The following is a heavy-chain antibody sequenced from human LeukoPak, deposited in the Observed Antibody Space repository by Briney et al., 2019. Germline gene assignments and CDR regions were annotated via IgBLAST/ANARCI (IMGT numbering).Heavy chain of an antibody. CDR2: INPNSGDT. D-gene: IGHD3-10*01. CDR3: ARVGYYYGAGSHFKALDS. J-gene: IGHJ4*02. V-gene: IGHV1-2*04. Sequence: ASVKVSCKASGYTSSDYYIHWVRQAPGQGLEWMGWINPNSGDTNYEQKFQDWVTMTRDTSVNTVYMELSSLKSDDTAVYYCARVGYYYGAGSHFKALDSWGQGTLVIVSS. CDR1: GYTSSDYY.